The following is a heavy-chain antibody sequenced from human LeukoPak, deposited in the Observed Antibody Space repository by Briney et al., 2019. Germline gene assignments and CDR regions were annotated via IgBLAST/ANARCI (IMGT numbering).Heavy chain of an antibody. Sequence: PGGSLRLSCAASGFTFSSYEMNWVRQAPGKGLEWVSYISSSGSTIYYADSVKGRFTISRDNAKNSLYLQMNSLRAEDTAVYYCARDRTKYNWNYDYMDVWGKGTTVTVSS. V-gene: IGHV3-48*03. J-gene: IGHJ6*03. CDR3: ARDRTKYNWNYDYMDV. D-gene: IGHD1-20*01. CDR1: GFTFSSYE. CDR2: ISSSGSTI.